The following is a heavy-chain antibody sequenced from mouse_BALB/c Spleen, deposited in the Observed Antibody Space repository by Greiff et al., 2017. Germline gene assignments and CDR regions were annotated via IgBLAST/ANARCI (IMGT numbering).Heavy chain of an antibody. V-gene: IGHV1-19*01. CDR1: GYTFTDYY. Sequence: EVQLQQSGPELVKPGASVKMSCKASGYTFTDYYMDWVKQSHGESFEWIGRVNPYNGGTSYNQKFKGKATLTVDKSSSTAYMELNSLTSEDSAVYYCARGGYDEGHFDYWGQGTTLTVSS. D-gene: IGHD2-2*01. CDR2: VNPYNGGT. CDR3: ARGGYDEGHFDY. J-gene: IGHJ2*01.